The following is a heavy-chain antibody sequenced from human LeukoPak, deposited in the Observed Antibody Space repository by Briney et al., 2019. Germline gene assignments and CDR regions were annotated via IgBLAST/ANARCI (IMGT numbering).Heavy chain of an antibody. J-gene: IGHJ4*02. CDR2: IIPIFGTA. CDR3: ARDGDYYDSSGYHI. Sequence: SVKVSCKASGGTFISYAISWVRQAPGQGLEWMGGIIPIFGTANYAQKFQGRVTITTDESTSTAYMELSSLRSEDTAVYYCARDGDYYDSSGYHIWGQGTLVTVSS. CDR1: GGTFISYA. D-gene: IGHD3-22*01. V-gene: IGHV1-69*05.